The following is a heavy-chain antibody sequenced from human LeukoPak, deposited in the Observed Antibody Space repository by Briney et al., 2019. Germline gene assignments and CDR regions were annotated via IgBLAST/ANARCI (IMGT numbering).Heavy chain of an antibody. CDR3: ARGNGEAYCGGDCYSDFDY. V-gene: IGHV1-69*13. CDR1: GGSFSSYA. CDR2: ILPIVNTA. D-gene: IGHD2-21*02. Sequence: ASVKVSCKASGGSFSSYAISWVRQAPGQGLERMGGILPIVNTADYAQKFQGRVTITADESTSTAYMDLSSLRSDDTAVYYCARGNGEAYCGGDCYSDFDYWGQGTLVTVSS. J-gene: IGHJ4*02.